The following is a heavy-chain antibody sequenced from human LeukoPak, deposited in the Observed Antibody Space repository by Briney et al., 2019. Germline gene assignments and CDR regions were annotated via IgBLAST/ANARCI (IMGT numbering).Heavy chain of an antibody. V-gene: IGHV3-23*01. CDR2: AIRSGRNT. CDR3: ARVGDYYGSEELDY. D-gene: IGHD3-10*01. CDR1: GFTFSDST. J-gene: IGHJ4*02. Sequence: RSPRLSCAAAGFTFSDSTISCVRHTPGEGLEWVSTAIRSGRNTNYAGSVKGRFPISRENSKNTLFLEFNHLRAQEPPTYYCARVGDYYGSEELDYWGQGTLVTVSS.